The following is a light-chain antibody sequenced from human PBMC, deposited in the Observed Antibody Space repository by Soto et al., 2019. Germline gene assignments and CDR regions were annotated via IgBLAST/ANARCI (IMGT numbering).Light chain of an antibody. CDR3: QQYGSSPLT. V-gene: IGKV3-20*01. CDR1: QSVSSSY. CDR2: GAS. Sequence: EVVLTQSPGTLSLSPGERATLSCRASQSVSSSYLAWYQQKPGQAPRHLIYGASSRATGIPDRFSGSGSGTDFTLSISRLEPEECAVYYCQQYGSSPLTFGGGTKVEIK. J-gene: IGKJ4*01.